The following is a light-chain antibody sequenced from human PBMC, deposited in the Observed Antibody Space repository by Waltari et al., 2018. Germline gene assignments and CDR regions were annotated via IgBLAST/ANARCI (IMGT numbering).Light chain of an antibody. CDR2: EIS. CDR1: HSNVDILHR. CDR3: CSFAGYGIYV. J-gene: IGLJ1*01. V-gene: IGLV2-23*02. Sequence: QSALTQPAPVSGSPGPSITISCTAVHSNVDILHRVPWYQHHPGRNPRLLIYEISQRPSGISNRFSGSKSGNTASLTISGLQPEDEADYFCCSFAGYGIYVFGSGTQVSVL.